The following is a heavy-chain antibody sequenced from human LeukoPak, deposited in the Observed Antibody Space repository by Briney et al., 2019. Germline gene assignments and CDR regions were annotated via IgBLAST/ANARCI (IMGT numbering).Heavy chain of an antibody. V-gene: IGHV3-30-3*01. D-gene: IGHD2-15*01. CDR3: ARDRYCSGTSCYTAYLDC. CDR1: GITLSSFS. J-gene: IGHJ4*02. Sequence: GGSLRLSCAASGITLSSFSMHWVRQTPGKGLEWVALISFDGSNKYYADSVKGRFTTSRDRSKNTVYLQMNRLRAEDTAVYYCARDRYCSGTSCYTAYLDCWGQGTLVTVSS. CDR2: ISFDGSNK.